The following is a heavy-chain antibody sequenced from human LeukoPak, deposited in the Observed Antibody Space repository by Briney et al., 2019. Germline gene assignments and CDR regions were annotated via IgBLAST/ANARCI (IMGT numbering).Heavy chain of an antibody. J-gene: IGHJ4*02. CDR3: ARQLGYCSSTSCYADKVDY. V-gene: IGHV4-39*01. Sequence: SETLSLTCTVSGGSISSSGYYWGWIRQPPGKGLEWIGSIYYSGSTYYNPSLKSRVTISVDTSKNQFSLKLSSVTAADTAVYYCARQLGYCSSTSCYADKVDYWGQGTLVTVSS. D-gene: IGHD2-2*01. CDR1: GGSISSSGYY. CDR2: IYYSGST.